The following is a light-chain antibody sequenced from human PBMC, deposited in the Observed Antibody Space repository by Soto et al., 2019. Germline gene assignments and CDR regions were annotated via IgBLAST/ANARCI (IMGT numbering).Light chain of an antibody. CDR1: QSVSSY. V-gene: IGKV3-11*01. CDR2: DAS. J-gene: IGKJ5*01. Sequence: IVLTQSPATLSLSPGERATLSSRASQSVSSYLAWYQQKPGQAPRLLIYDASNRATGIPARFSGSGSGTDFTLTISSLETEDFAVYYCQQRSNWTITFGQGTRLEIK. CDR3: QQRSNWTIT.